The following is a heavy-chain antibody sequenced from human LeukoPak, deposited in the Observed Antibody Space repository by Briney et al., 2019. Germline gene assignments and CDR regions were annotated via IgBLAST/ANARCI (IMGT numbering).Heavy chain of an antibody. D-gene: IGHD3-9*01. CDR1: GGSFSGYY. CDR2: INHSGRT. CDR3: ASRLRYFDGLAFDI. V-gene: IGHV4-34*01. Sequence: SETLSLTCAVYGGSFSGYYWSWIRQPPGKGLEWIGEINHSGRTNYNPSLKSRVTISVDTSKNQFSLKLSSVTAGDTAVYYCASRLRYFDGLAFDIWGQGTMVTVSS. J-gene: IGHJ3*02.